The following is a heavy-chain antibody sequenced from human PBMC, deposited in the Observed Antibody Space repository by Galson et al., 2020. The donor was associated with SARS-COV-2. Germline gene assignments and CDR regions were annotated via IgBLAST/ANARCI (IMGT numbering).Heavy chain of an antibody. D-gene: IGHD6-19*01. J-gene: IGHJ3*02. CDR2: ISSSSSYI. CDR1: GFTFSSYS. Sequence: GESLKISCAASGFTFSSYSMNWVRQAPGKGLEWVSSISSSSSYIYYADSVKGRFTISRDNAKNSLYLQMNSLRAEDTAVYYCARNSGWHDAFDIWGQGTMVTVSS. V-gene: IGHV3-21*01. CDR3: ARNSGWHDAFDI.